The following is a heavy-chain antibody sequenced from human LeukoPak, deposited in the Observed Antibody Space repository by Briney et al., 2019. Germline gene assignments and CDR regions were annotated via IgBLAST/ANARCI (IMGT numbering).Heavy chain of an antibody. V-gene: IGHV4-4*09. J-gene: IGHJ3*02. CDR1: GGSINSYY. Sequence: PSKTLSLTCTVSGGSINSYYWSWIRQPPGKGLEWIGYIYTSGSTNYNPSLKSRVTISVDTSKNQFSLKLSSVTAADTAVYYCAGRTVIAPINAFDIWGQGTMVTVSS. CDR3: AGRTVIAPINAFDI. CDR2: IYTSGST. D-gene: IGHD2-8*02.